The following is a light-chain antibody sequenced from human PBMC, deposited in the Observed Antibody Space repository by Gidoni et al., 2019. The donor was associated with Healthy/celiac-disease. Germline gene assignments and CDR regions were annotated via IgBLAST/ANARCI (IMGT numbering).Light chain of an antibody. CDR2: GAS. Sequence: EIVMTQSPATLSVSPGERATLSCRASQSVSSNLAWYQQKPGQAPRLLIYGASTRATGIPARFSGSGSGTEFTLTISSLQSEDIAVYYCQQYNNWPPTFGQXTKLEIK. CDR1: QSVSSN. V-gene: IGKV3-15*01. J-gene: IGKJ2*01. CDR3: QQYNNWPPT.